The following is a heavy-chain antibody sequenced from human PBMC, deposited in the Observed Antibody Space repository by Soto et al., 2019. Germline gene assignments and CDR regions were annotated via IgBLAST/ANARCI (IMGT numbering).Heavy chain of an antibody. D-gene: IGHD3-10*01. CDR2: IYYSGST. CDR1: GGTISSSSYY. V-gene: IGHV4-39*01. Sequence: SETLSLTCTVSGGTISSSSYYWGWIRQPPGKGLEWIGSIYYSGSTYYNPSLKSRGTISVDTSKNQFSLKLSSVTAADTAVYYCARKTGSGSYSYYSYYGMDVLGQGTTVTVSS. CDR3: ARKTGSGSYSYYSYYGMDV. J-gene: IGHJ6*02.